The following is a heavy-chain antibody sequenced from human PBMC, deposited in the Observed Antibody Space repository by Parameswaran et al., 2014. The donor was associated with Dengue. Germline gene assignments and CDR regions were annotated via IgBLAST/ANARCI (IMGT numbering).Heavy chain of an antibody. J-gene: IGHJ6*03. CDR2: IYYSGNT. Sequence: SETLSLTCTVSGGSISSYYWSWIRQPPGKGLEWIGYIYYSGNTNYNPSLKSRVTISVDTSKNQFSLKLSSVTAADTAVYYCAKIEGSGSYFYYYYMDVWGKGTTVTVSS. V-gene: IGHV4-59*01. D-gene: IGHD3-10*01. CDR3: AKIEGSGSYFYYYYMDV. CDR1: GGSISSYY.